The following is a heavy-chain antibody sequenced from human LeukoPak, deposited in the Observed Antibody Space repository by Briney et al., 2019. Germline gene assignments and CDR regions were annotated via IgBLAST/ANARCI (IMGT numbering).Heavy chain of an antibody. CDR2: ISRSSTTI. D-gene: IGHD6-13*01. J-gene: IGHJ4*02. V-gene: IGHV3-48*01. Sequence: GGSLRLSCAASGFTFSSYSMNWVRQAPGKGLEWVSYISRSSTTIYYADSVKGRLTISRDNAKNSLFLQMNSLRAEDTAVYYCARSGYSSSWYPNWGQGTLVTVSS. CDR3: ARSGYSSSWYPN. CDR1: GFTFSSYS.